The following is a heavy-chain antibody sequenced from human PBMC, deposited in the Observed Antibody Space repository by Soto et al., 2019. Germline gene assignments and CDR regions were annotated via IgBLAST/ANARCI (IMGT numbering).Heavy chain of an antibody. CDR1: GITFSNYA. CDR2: ISHNSGKI. J-gene: IGHJ4*02. V-gene: IGHV3-23*01. CDR3: AKDNYYDSSGYYYLITN. D-gene: IGHD3-22*01. Sequence: EVQLLESGGGLVQSGGSLRLSCVASGITFSNYAMRWVRQAPGKGLEWVSTISHNSGKISYADSVKGRFTISRDNSKNTLYLQMNSLRAEDTAVYYCAKDNYYDSSGYYYLITNWGQGTLVAVSS.